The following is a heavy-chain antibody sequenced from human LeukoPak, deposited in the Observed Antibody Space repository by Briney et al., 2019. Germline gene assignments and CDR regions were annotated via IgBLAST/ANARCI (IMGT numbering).Heavy chain of an antibody. J-gene: IGHJ4*02. D-gene: IGHD3-10*01. CDR2: IRSKANSYAT. V-gene: IGHV3-73*01. CDR1: GFTSSGSA. CDR3: TRLGYYYGSGSPNQY. Sequence: PGGSLRLSCAASGFTSSGSAMHWVRQASGKGLEWVGRIRSKANSYATAYAASVKGRFTISRDDSKNTAYLQMNSLKTEDTAVYYCTRLGYYYGSGSPNQYWGQGTLVTVSS.